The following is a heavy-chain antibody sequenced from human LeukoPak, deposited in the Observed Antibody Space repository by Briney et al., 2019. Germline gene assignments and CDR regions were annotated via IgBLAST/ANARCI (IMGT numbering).Heavy chain of an antibody. Sequence: SETLSLACAVYGGSFSGYYWSWIRQPPGKGLEWIGEINHSGSTNYNPSLKSRVTISVDTSKNQFSLKLSSVTAADTAVYYCARDLNIAAAGNWFDPWGQGTLVTVSS. CDR1: GGSFSGYY. J-gene: IGHJ5*02. D-gene: IGHD6-13*01. CDR3: ARDLNIAAAGNWFDP. CDR2: INHSGST. V-gene: IGHV4-34*01.